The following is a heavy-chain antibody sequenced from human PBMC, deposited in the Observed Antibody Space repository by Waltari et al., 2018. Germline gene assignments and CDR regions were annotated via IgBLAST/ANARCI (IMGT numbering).Heavy chain of an antibody. CDR2: IYSDGSAE. D-gene: IGHD1-7*01. J-gene: IGHJ4*02. V-gene: IGHV3-33*01. CDR3: AREDWNYGRIPDS. Sequence: QVQLVESGGGVVQPGKSLRLSCAASGFTVRIHAMHWVRQAPGKGLEWVAIIYSDGSAEDYADSVKGRFTISRDNSGNTLYLQLNNLRAEDTAVYHCAREDWNYGRIPDSWGQGTLVTVSS. CDR1: GFTVRIHA.